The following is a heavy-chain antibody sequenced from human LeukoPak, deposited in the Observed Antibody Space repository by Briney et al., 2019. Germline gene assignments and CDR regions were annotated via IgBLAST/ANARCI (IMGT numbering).Heavy chain of an antibody. D-gene: IGHD1-26*01. CDR3: ATVWTAGARDFDY. V-gene: IGHV3-23*01. CDR2: ISGTGAGT. J-gene: IGHJ4*02. CDR1: GFTFRNYA. Sequence: GGSLRLSCAASGFTFRNYAMSWVRQAPGKGLEWVSSISGTGAGTYYADSVKGRFTISRDNSKNMLYLQMNSLRAEDTAVYYCATVWTAGARDFDYWGQGTLVTVSS.